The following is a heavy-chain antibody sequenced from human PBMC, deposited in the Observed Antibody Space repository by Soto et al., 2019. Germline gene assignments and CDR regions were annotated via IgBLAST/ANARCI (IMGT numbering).Heavy chain of an antibody. Sequence: SETLSLTCTVSGGSISSGGYYWSWIRQHPGKGLEWIGYISSSGSPYYNPSLKSRVTISVDTSKNQFSLKLSSVAAADTAVYYCARGRYSYARGYYYGMDVWGQGTTVTVSS. D-gene: IGHD5-18*01. CDR1: GGSISSGGYY. J-gene: IGHJ6*02. CDR2: ISSSGSP. CDR3: ARGRYSYARGYYYGMDV. V-gene: IGHV4-31*03.